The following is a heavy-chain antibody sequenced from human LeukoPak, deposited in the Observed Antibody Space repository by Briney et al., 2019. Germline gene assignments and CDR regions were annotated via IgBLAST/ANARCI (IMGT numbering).Heavy chain of an antibody. D-gene: IGHD2-15*01. V-gene: IGHV1-18*01. CDR2: ISAYNGNT. CDR1: GGTFSSYA. J-gene: IGHJ4*02. Sequence: ASVKVSCKASGGTFSSYAISWVRQSPGQGLEWMGWISAYNGNTSYAQKLQGRVTMTTDTSTSTAYMELRSLRSDDTAVYYCARDRYCSGGSCYSGIPLFDYWGQGTLVTVSS. CDR3: ARDRYCSGGSCYSGIPLFDY.